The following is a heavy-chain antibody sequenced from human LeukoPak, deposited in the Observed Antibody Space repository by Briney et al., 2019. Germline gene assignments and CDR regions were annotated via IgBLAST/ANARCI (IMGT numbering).Heavy chain of an antibody. D-gene: IGHD3-10*01. Sequence: GGSLRLSCAASGFTFSSYGMHWVRQAPGKGLEWVAVIWYDGSNKYYADSVKGRFTISRDNSKNTLYLQMNSLRAEDTAVYYCAKEMGSPPYDYYYGMDVWGQGTTVTVSS. J-gene: IGHJ6*02. V-gene: IGHV3-30*02. CDR1: GFTFSSYG. CDR2: IWYDGSNK. CDR3: AKEMGSPPYDYYYGMDV.